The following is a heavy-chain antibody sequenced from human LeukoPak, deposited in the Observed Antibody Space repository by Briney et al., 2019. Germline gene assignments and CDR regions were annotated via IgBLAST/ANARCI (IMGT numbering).Heavy chain of an antibody. D-gene: IGHD6-13*01. CDR3: ARGRSGEYSSSWYVKQYYYYYMDV. V-gene: IGHV4-34*01. CDR2: INHSGST. Sequence: SETLSLTCAVYGGSFSGYYWSWIHQPPGKGLEWIGEINHSGSTNYNPSLKSRVTISVDTSKNQFSLKLSSVTAADTAVYYCARGRSGEYSSSWYVKQYYYYYMDVWGKGTTVTVSS. CDR1: GGSFSGYY. J-gene: IGHJ6*03.